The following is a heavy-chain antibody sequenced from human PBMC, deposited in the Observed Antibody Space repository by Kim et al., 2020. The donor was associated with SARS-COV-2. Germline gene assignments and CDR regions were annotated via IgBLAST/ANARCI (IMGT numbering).Heavy chain of an antibody. J-gene: IGHJ4*02. D-gene: IGHD2-15*01. CDR1: GGSFSGYY. Sequence: SETLSLTCAVYGGSFSGYYWSWIRQPPGKGLEWIGEINHSGSTNYNLSLKSRVTISVDTSKNQFSLKLSSVTAADTAVYYCARGGRYCSGGSCYRHTVVGATPKPYFDYWGQGTLVTVSS. CDR3: ARGGRYCSGGSCYRHTVVGATPKPYFDY. CDR2: INHSGST. V-gene: IGHV4-34*01.